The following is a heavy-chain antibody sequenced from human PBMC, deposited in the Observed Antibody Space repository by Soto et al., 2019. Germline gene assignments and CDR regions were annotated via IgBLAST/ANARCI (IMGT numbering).Heavy chain of an antibody. Sequence: QVQLQESGPGLVKPSQTLSLTCTVSGGSISSGDYYWSWIRQPPGKGLEWIGYIYYSGSTYYNPSLKSRVTISVDTSKNQSSLKLSSVTTADTAVYYCARTNTFGGGIYFDYWGQGTLVTVSS. J-gene: IGHJ4*02. CDR1: GGSISSGDYY. V-gene: IGHV4-30-4*01. CDR2: IYYSGST. D-gene: IGHD3-16*01. CDR3: ARTNTFGGGIYFDY.